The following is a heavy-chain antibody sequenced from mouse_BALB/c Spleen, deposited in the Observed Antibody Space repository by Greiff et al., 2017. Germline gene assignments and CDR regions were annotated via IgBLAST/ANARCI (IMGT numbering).Heavy chain of an antibody. Sequence: EVQVVESGGGLVKPGGSLKLSCAASGFTFSSYTMSWVRQTPEKRLEWVATISSGGSYTYYPDSVKGRFTISRDNAKNTLYLQMSSLKSEDTAMYYCTRDRADYYGSSSFFDYWGQGTTLTVSS. J-gene: IGHJ2*01. D-gene: IGHD1-1*01. CDR1: GFTFSSYT. V-gene: IGHV5-6-4*01. CDR2: ISSGGSYT. CDR3: TRDRADYYGSSSFFDY.